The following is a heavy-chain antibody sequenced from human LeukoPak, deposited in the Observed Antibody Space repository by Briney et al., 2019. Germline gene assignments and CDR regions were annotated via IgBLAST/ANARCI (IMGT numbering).Heavy chain of an antibody. V-gene: IGHV1-2*02. CDR2: INPNSGGT. CDR1: GYTFTGYY. J-gene: IGHJ4*02. D-gene: IGHD3-22*01. CDR3: TRDQITIIVVLYNDY. Sequence: GASVKVSCKASGYTFTGYYMHWVRQAPGQGLEWMGWINPNSGGTNYAQKFQGRVTMTRDTSMSTVYMELSRLRSEDTAVYYCTRDQITIIVVLYNDYWGQAAQATLSP.